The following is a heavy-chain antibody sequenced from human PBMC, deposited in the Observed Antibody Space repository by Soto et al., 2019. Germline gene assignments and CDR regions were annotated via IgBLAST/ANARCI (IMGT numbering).Heavy chain of an antibody. CDR2: IDIAGAT. D-gene: IGHD5-12*01. Sequence: GSLRLSCAACGFTLSNYDMHWVRQTTGKGLEWVSAIDIAGATYYPDSVKGRFTISREKAKNSLYLQMNSLRADDTAVYYCARAERWLQSRYFDLWGRGTLVTVSS. V-gene: IGHV3-13*01. CDR1: GFTLSNYD. J-gene: IGHJ2*01. CDR3: ARAERWLQSRYFDL.